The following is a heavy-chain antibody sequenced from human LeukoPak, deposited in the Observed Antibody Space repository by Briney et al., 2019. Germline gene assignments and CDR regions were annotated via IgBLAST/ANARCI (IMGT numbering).Heavy chain of an antibody. CDR3: ATEGRYGSGTYYMTY. Sequence: ASVKVSCKVSGHILTELSMHWVRQAPGQGLEWMGGFDSEDADTIYAHKFQGRVTMTEDTSTDTAYMELSSLKSEDTAVYYCATEGRYGSGTYYMTYWGQGTLLTVSS. CDR1: GHILTELS. V-gene: IGHV1-24*01. J-gene: IGHJ4*02. CDR2: FDSEDADT. D-gene: IGHD3-10*01.